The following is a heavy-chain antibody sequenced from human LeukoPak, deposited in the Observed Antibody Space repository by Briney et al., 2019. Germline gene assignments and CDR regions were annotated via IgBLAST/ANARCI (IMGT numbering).Heavy chain of an antibody. Sequence: GGSLRLSCAASGFTFSSYAMSWVRQAPGKGLEWVAVISYDGSNKYYADSVKGRFTISRDNSKNTLYLQMNSLRAEDTAVYYCARDGGGRWLQPGVFDYWGQGTLVTVSS. D-gene: IGHD5-24*01. CDR3: ARDGGGRWLQPGVFDY. V-gene: IGHV3-30-3*01. J-gene: IGHJ4*02. CDR2: ISYDGSNK. CDR1: GFTFSSYA.